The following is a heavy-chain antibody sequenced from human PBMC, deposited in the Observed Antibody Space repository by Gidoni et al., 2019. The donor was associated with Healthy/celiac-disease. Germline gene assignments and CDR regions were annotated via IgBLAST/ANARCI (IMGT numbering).Heavy chain of an antibody. CDR1: RGSISCSNW. V-gene: IGHV4-4*02. CDR2: IYHSGST. CDR3: ARDEYCSGGSCYAY. J-gene: IGHJ4*02. D-gene: IGHD2-15*01. Sequence: QVQLQESGPGLVKPSGTLSLTCSVSRGSISCSNWWSWVRQPPGKGLEWIGEIYHSGSTNYNPSLKSRVTISVDKSKNQFSLKLSSVTAADTAVYYCARDEYCSGGSCYAYWGQGTLVTVSS.